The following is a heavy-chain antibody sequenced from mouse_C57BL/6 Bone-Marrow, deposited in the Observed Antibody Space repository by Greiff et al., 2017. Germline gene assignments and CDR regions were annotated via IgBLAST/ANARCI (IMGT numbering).Heavy chain of an antibody. Sequence: VQLQQPGAELVKPGASVKLSCKASGYTFTSYWMQWVKQRPGQGLEWIGEIDPSDSYTNYNQQFKGKATLTVDTSSSTAYMQLSSLTSEDAAVYYCARGCTTVVEAFAYWGQGTLVTVSA. CDR1: GYTFTSYW. D-gene: IGHD1-1*01. CDR3: ARGCTTVVEAFAY. V-gene: IGHV1-50*01. J-gene: IGHJ3*01. CDR2: IDPSDSYT.